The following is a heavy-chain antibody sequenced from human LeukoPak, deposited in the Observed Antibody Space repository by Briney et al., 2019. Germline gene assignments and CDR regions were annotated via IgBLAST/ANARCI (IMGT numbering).Heavy chain of an antibody. CDR1: GFTFSSYW. Sequence: TGGSLRLSCAASGFTFSSYWMTWVRQAPGKGLEWVANIKLDGSEKYYVDSVKGRFTISRDNAKNSLYLQMNSLRAEDTAVYYCARGHSISPNWFDPWGQGTLVTVSS. J-gene: IGHJ5*02. CDR3: ARGHSISPNWFDP. V-gene: IGHV3-7*01. D-gene: IGHD6-13*01. CDR2: IKLDGSEK.